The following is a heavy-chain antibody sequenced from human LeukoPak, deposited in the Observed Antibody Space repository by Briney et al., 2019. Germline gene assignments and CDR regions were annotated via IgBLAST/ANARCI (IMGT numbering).Heavy chain of an antibody. D-gene: IGHD6-19*01. J-gene: IGHJ4*02. Sequence: PGGSLRLSCAASGFTFSSYWMHWVRQAPGKGLVWVSPINPDGTVTTYADSVKGRFTISRDNAKNTLYLQMNSLRVEDTAVYYCARAPQTYSSGYYFDSWGQGTLVTVSS. CDR2: INPDGTVT. V-gene: IGHV3-74*01. CDR3: ARAPQTYSSGYYFDS. CDR1: GFTFSSYW.